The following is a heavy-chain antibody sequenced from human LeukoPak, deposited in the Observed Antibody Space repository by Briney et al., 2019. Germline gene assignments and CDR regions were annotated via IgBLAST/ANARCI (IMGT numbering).Heavy chain of an antibody. Sequence: ASVKVSCKASGYTLTSYGIIWVRQAPGQGLEWMGWISTYNGNTNYAQKIQGRVTMTTDTSTSTAYMELRSLRSGDTAVYYCARKGAAMVRGVAYNWFDPWGQGTLVTVSS. D-gene: IGHD3-10*01. J-gene: IGHJ5*02. CDR2: ISTYNGNT. CDR1: GYTLTSYG. V-gene: IGHV1-18*01. CDR3: ARKGAAMVRGVAYNWFDP.